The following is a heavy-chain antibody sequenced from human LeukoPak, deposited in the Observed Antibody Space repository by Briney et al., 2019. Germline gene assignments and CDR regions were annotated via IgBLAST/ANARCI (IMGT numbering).Heavy chain of an antibody. CDR2: INRSGDT. CDR1: GGSLSVYY. CDR3: ARVKGQLVLDYYFDY. V-gene: IGHV4-34*01. J-gene: IGHJ4*02. Sequence: SETLSLTCAVQGGSLSVYYWSWIRQSPGKGLEWIGEINRSGDTSYNPSLKSRVTISADTSQNQFSLKLQSVTAADTAVYYCARVKGQLVLDYYFDYWGQGTLVTVSS. D-gene: IGHD6-6*01.